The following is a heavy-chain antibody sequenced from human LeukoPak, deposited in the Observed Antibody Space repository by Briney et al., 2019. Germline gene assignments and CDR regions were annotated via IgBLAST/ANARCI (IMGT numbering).Heavy chain of an antibody. CDR2: LSASGAAT. CDR3: AKDRLTVTAVVISDFDL. J-gene: IGHJ4*02. D-gene: IGHD3-22*01. V-gene: IGHV3-23*01. Sequence: GGSLRLSCAASGFTFGSYAMSWVRQAPGQGLEWVSGLSASGAATYYRDSVKGRFTISRDNSQNTLYLQMNSLRAEDTAVYFCAKDRLTVTAVVISDFDLWGQGTLVTVAS. CDR1: GFTFGSYA.